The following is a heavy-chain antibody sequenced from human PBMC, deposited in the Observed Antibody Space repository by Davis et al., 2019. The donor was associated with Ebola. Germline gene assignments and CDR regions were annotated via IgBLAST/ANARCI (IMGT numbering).Heavy chain of an antibody. J-gene: IGHJ4*02. CDR2: INHSGGT. Sequence: SQTLSLTCGVYGGSFSGYYWNWIRQSPGKGLGWIGQINHSGGTNYNPSLKSRVTLSLDTSDNQFSLMLNSVTAADSAVYFCARSRGYDYHFDYWGQGTLVTVSS. CDR3: ARSRGYDYHFDY. D-gene: IGHD5-12*01. V-gene: IGHV4-34*01. CDR1: GGSFSGYY.